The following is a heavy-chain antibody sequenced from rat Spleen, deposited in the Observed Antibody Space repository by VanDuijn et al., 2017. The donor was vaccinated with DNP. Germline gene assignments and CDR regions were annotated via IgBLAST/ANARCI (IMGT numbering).Heavy chain of an antibody. CDR1: GFTFSHYY. CDR2: ISTGGGNT. CDR3: AQGNIQRMTLPYFDY. V-gene: IGHV5S11*01. Sequence: EVQLVESGGGLVQPGRSMKLSCAASGFTFSHYYMAWVRQAPTKGLEWVASISTGGGNTYYRDSVEGRFIISRDNAKSTLYLQMDSLRSEETATYYCAQGNIQRMTLPYFDYWGQGVMVTVSS. J-gene: IGHJ2*01. D-gene: IGHD1-6*01.